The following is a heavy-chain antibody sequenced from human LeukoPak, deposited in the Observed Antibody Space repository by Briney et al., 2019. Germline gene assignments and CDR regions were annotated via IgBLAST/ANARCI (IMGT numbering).Heavy chain of an antibody. CDR1: GASFSSSTYY. CDR2: IYYSGST. V-gene: IGHV4-39*01. Sequence: SETLSLTCTVSGASFSSSTYYWGWIRQPPGKGLEWIGSIYYSGSTYYNPSLKSRVTMSVDTSKNQFSLKLSSVTAADTAVYYCARHAGGISATDTRPFDYWGQGTLVTVSS. D-gene: IGHD6-13*01. J-gene: IGHJ4*02. CDR3: ARHAGGISATDTRPFDY.